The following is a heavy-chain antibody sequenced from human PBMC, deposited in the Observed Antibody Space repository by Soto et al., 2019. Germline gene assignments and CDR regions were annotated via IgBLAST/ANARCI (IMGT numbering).Heavy chain of an antibody. CDR3: ARDRALELGDY. V-gene: IGHV1-18*01. Sequence: QVQLVQSGAEVKKPGASVKVSCKASGYSFTSYGISWVRQAPGQGLEWMGWISAYNGNTNYAQKFQGRVTMTTDTATSTVYMELRSLRSDDTAVYYFARDRALELGDYWGQGTLVTVSS. CDR1: GYSFTSYG. J-gene: IGHJ4*02. CDR2: ISAYNGNT. D-gene: IGHD1-7*01.